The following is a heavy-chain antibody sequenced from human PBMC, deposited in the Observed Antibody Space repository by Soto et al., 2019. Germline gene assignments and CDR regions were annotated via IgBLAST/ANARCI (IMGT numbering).Heavy chain of an antibody. CDR1: GFTFSSYG. V-gene: IGHV3-30*18. J-gene: IGHJ4*02. CDR2: ISYDGSNK. CDR3: AKEVGPWELPGG. Sequence: GGSLRLSCAASGFTFSSYGMHWVRQAPGKGLEWVAVISYDGSNKYYADSVKGRFTISRDNSKNTLYLQMNSLRAEDTAVYYCAKEVGPWELPGGWGQGTLVTVSS. D-gene: IGHD1-26*01.